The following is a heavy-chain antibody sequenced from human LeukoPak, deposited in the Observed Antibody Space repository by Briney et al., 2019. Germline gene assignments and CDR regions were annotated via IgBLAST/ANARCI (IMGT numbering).Heavy chain of an antibody. J-gene: IGHJ4*02. V-gene: IGHV3-23*01. D-gene: IGHD3-22*01. CDR2: ISGSGGTA. CDR3: ARKGYYDGSGYYMYYFDH. Sequence: GGSLRLSCAASGFTFSIYAMSWVRQAPGKGLEWVSAISGSGGTAYYADSVKGRFTISRDNSKNTLYLQMNSLRAEDTAVYYCARKGYYDGSGYYMYYFDHWGQGTLVTVSS. CDR1: GFTFSIYA.